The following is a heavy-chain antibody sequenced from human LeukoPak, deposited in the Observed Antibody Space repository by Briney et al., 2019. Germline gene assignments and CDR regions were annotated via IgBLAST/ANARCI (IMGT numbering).Heavy chain of an antibody. V-gene: IGHV3-11*04. D-gene: IGHD1-1*01. Sequence: GGSLRLSCAASGFTFSDYYMSWIRQAPGKGLEWISYIGSSGTTIYYADSVQGRFTISRDNAKNSLYLQMNSLRAEDTAVYYCARDQLERNYYYMDVWGIGTTVTVSS. J-gene: IGHJ6*03. CDR3: ARDQLERNYYYMDV. CDR2: IGSSGTTI. CDR1: GFTFSDYY.